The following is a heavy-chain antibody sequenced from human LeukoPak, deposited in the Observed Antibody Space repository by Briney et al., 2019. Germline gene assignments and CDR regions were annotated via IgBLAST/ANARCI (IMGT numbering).Heavy chain of an antibody. V-gene: IGHV1-69*04. CDR1: GGTFSSYA. J-gene: IGHJ4*02. Sequence: SVKVSCKASGGTFSSYAISWVRQAPGQGLEWMGRIIPILGIANYAENLQGRLTLSTDTSTSTAFMELRNLTSDDTAVYFCVRSYGLEGDYWGRGTLVTVSS. D-gene: IGHD3-16*02. CDR3: VRSYGLEGDY. CDR2: IIPILGIA.